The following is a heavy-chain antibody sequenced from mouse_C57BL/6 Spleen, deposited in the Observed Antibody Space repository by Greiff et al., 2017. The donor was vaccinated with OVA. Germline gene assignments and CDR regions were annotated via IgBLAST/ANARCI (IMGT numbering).Heavy chain of an antibody. CDR1: GYTFTSYW. D-gene: IGHD2-14*01. CDR2: IDPSDSYT. CDR3: ARRGVRYAMDY. J-gene: IGHJ4*01. Sequence: QVQLQQPGAELVMPGASVKLSCKASGYTFTSYWMHWVKQRPGQGLEWIGEIDPSDSYTNYNQKFKGKSTLTVDKSSSTAYMQLSSLTSEDSADYYCARRGVRYAMDYWGQGTSGTVSS. V-gene: IGHV1-69*01.